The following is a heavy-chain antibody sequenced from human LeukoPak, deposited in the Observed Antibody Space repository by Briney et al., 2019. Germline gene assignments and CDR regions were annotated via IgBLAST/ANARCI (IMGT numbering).Heavy chain of an antibody. Sequence: ASVKVSCRASGYTFTGYYMHWVRQAPGQGLEWMGWINPNSGGTNYAQKFQGRVTMTRDTSISTAYMELSRLRSDDTAVNYCARDLGIVVAANWFDPWGQGTLVTVSS. J-gene: IGHJ5*02. D-gene: IGHD2-15*01. CDR2: INPNSGGT. CDR3: ARDLGIVVAANWFDP. CDR1: GYTFTGYY. V-gene: IGHV1-2*02.